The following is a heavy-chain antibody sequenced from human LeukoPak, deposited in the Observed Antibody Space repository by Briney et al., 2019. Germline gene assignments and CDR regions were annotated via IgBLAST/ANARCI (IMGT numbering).Heavy chain of an antibody. Sequence: PGGALRLSCAASGFAFSSYGMDWVRQAPGKGLEWVAGIYYDGIRYHAESVKGRFTISRDNSKNTLYLQMNSLRAEDTAVYYCANGLAQGMAAQGMAVANRLFEYWGQGTLVTVSS. V-gene: IGHV3-33*08. CDR3: ANGLAQGMAAQGMAVANRLFEY. J-gene: IGHJ4*02. CDR1: GFAFSSYG. D-gene: IGHD6-19*01. CDR2: IYYDGIR.